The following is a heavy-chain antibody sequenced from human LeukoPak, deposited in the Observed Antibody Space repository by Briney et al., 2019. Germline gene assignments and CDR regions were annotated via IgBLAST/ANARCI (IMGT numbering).Heavy chain of an antibody. CDR1: GYIFTSYE. CDR2: MNPVSGNT. J-gene: IGHJ6*02. D-gene: IGHD3-3*01. CDR3: ARRSYYDFWSGYYDYLGLDV. Sequence: GASVKVSCRASGYIFTSYEINWVRQATGQGLEWMGWMNPVSGNTGYAQKFQGRITMTRDTSINTVYMELSSLRSEDTAVYYCARRSYYDFWSGYYDYLGLDVWGQGTTVTVSS. V-gene: IGHV1-8*01.